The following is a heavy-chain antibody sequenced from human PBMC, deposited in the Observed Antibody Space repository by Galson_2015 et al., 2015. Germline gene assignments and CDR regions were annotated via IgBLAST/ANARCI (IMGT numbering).Heavy chain of an antibody. J-gene: IGHJ3*02. Sequence: ETLSLTCSVSGASISTFNYYWGWIRQPPGQGLERIGSIYYSGATYYNPSLKSRVTISVDTSKNQLSLKLSSVTAADTAVYYCARLVQNTVGALHIWGQGTMVTVSS. D-gene: IGHD4-23*01. CDR1: GASISTFNYY. V-gene: IGHV4-39*01. CDR3: ARLVQNTVGALHI. CDR2: IYYSGAT.